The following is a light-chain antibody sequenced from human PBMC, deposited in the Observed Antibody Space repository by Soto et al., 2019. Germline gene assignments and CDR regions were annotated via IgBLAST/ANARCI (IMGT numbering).Light chain of an antibody. V-gene: IGKV1-9*01. CDR3: PHLHSHPYT. J-gene: IGKJ2*01. CDR1: QGISSY. Sequence: DIQLTQSPSFLSASVGDTFTITCRASQGISSYLAWYQQKPGKAPELLIYAASTLQRGVPSRFSGSGSGTEFTLTISSLQPEDFATYYCPHLHSHPYTFGQGTKLEIK. CDR2: AAS.